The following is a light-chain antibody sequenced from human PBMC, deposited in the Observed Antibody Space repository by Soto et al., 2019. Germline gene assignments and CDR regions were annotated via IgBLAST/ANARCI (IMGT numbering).Light chain of an antibody. J-gene: IGLJ1*01. CDR3: SSYTSSSTLYV. V-gene: IGLV2-14*01. CDR1: SSDVGGYNY. Sequence: QSVLTQPASVSGSPGQSITISCTGTSSDVGGYNYVSWYQQHPGKAPTLMIYDVTNRPSGVSNRFSGSKSGNTASLTISGLQAEDEADYYCSSYTSSSTLYVFGPGTKLTVL. CDR2: DVT.